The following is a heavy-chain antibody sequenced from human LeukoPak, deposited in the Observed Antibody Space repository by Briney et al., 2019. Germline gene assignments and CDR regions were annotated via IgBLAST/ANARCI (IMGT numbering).Heavy chain of an antibody. Sequence: GGSLRLSCAASGFTFSSYAMHWVRQAPGKGLEWVAVISYDGSNKYYADSVKGRFTISRDNSKNTLYLQMNSLRAEDTAVYYCAREGGSKDILTGYLSLDYWGQGTLVTVSS. CDR1: GFTFSSYA. CDR2: ISYDGSNK. V-gene: IGHV3-30*04. J-gene: IGHJ4*02. D-gene: IGHD3-9*01. CDR3: AREGGSKDILTGYLSLDY.